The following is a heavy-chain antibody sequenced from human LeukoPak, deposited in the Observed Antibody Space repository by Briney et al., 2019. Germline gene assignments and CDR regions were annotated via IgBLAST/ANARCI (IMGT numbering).Heavy chain of an antibody. D-gene: IGHD6-13*01. V-gene: IGHV3-23*01. CDR2: LSGSGGST. CDR1: GSTFSSYA. J-gene: IGHJ2*01. Sequence: GGSLRLSCAASGSTFSSYAMSWVRQAPGKGLEWVSALSGSGGSTHYADSVQGRFTISRDNSKNTLYLQANSLRAEDTAIYYCAKAAAPGGYWYFDLWGRGTLVNVSS. CDR3: AKAAAPGGYWYFDL.